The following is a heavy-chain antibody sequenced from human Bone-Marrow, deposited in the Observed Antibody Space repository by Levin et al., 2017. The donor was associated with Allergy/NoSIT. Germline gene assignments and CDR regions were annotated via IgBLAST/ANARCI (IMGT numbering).Heavy chain of an antibody. J-gene: IGHJ6*02. CDR1: GFTFSSYA. V-gene: IGHV3-64*01. CDR2: ISSNGGST. Sequence: SGGSLRLSCAASGFTFSSYAMHWVRQAPGKGLEYVSAISSNGGSTYYANSVKGRFTISRDNSKNTLYLQMGSLRAEDMAVYYCARAMGDYYYYGMDGWGQGTTVTVSS. CDR3: ARAMGDYYYYGMDG.